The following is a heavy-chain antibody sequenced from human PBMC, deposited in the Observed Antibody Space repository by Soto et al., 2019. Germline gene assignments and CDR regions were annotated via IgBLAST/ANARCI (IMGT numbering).Heavy chain of an antibody. CDR3: TTSGYDYIWGSYRSWFDP. CDR2: IKSKTDGGTT. J-gene: IGHJ5*02. Sequence: EVQLVESGGGLVKPGGSLRLSCAASGFTFSNAWMSWVRQAPGKGLEWVGRIKSKTDGGTTDYAAPVKGIFTISRDDSKNTLYLQMNSLKTEDTAVYYCTTSGYDYIWGSYRSWFDPWGQGTLVTVSS. CDR1: GFTFSNAW. D-gene: IGHD3-16*02. V-gene: IGHV3-15*01.